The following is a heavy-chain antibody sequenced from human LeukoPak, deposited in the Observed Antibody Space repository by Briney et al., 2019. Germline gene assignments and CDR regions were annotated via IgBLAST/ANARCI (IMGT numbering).Heavy chain of an antibody. CDR3: ARWYCSGDTCYHLDV. J-gene: IGHJ6*03. CDR1: GASVSSYY. CDR2: SHYSGST. V-gene: IGHV4-59*02. Sequence: SETLSLTCTVSGASVSSYYWSWLRQPPGKGLEWIGYSHYSGSTSYNPSLKSRVTISVDTSKHQFSLKLTSVTTADTAVYYCARWYCSGDTCYHLDVWGKGTTVTVSS. D-gene: IGHD2-15*01.